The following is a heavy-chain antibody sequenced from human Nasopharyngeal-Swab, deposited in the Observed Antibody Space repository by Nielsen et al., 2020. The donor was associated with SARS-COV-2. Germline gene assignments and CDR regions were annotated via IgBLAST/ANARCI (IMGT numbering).Heavy chain of an antibody. CDR1: GFTFSNYE. CDR2: ISSSGRNM. Sequence: GESLKISCAASGFTFSNYEMNWVRQAPGKGLEWVSYISSSGRNMYYADSVKGRFIISRDNATKSLFLQMSSLRAEDTAVYYCARENGGSVLVSYMDVWGKGTTVTFSS. CDR3: ARENGGSVLVSYMDV. J-gene: IGHJ6*03. D-gene: IGHD4-23*01. V-gene: IGHV3-48*03.